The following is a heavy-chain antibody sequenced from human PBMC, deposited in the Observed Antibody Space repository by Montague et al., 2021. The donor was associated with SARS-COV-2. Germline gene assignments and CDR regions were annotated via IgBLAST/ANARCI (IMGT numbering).Heavy chain of an antibody. CDR2: IDLDXDK. J-gene: IGHJ4*02. V-gene: IGHV2-70*11. CDR3: ARMVATLGNDY. CDR1: GFPLSTSGMC. D-gene: IGHD5-12*01. Sequence: PALVKPTQTLTLTCTFSGFPLSTSGMCVSWIRQPPGKALEWLARIDLDXDKYYSTSLKTRLTISKDTSKNPVVLTMTNMDPVDTATYYCARMVATLGNDYWGQGTLVTVSS.